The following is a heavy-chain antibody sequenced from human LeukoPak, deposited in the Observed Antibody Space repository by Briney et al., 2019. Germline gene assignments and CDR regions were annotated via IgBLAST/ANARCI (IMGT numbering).Heavy chain of an antibody. CDR3: ARDYPHLHGRGHDAFDI. CDR1: GYTFTSYG. CDR2: ISAYNGNT. D-gene: IGHD3-10*01. Sequence: ASVKVSCKASGYTFTSYGISWVRQAPRQGLEWMGWISAYNGNTNYAQKLQGRVTMTTDTSTSTAYMELRSLRSDDTAVYYCARDYPHLHGRGHDAFDIWGQGTMVTVSS. V-gene: IGHV1-18*01. J-gene: IGHJ3*02.